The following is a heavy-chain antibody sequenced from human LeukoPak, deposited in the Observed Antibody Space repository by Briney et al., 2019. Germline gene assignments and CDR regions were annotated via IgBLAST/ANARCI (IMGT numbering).Heavy chain of an antibody. CDR2: IISSSYI. Sequence: GGSLRLSCAASGFTFSSYSMNWVRQAPGKGLEWVSSIISSSYIYYADSVKGRFTISRDDAKNSLYLQMNSLRAEDTAVYYCASDPHYSTKPPGGYWGQGTLVTVSS. V-gene: IGHV3-21*01. D-gene: IGHD4-11*01. CDR3: ASDPHYSTKPPGGY. J-gene: IGHJ4*02. CDR1: GFTFSSYS.